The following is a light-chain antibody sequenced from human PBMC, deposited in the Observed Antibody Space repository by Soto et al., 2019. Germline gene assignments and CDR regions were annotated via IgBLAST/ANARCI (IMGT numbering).Light chain of an antibody. V-gene: IGKV3-11*01. CDR2: DAY. J-gene: IGKJ5*01. Sequence: VLTQSPATLSLSPGERATLSCRASQSIHTSLAWYQRKPGQAPRLLIYDAYNRATGIPPRFSGSGSGTDFTLTISSLEPEDSAVYYCQQRHMWPITFGQGTRLEIK. CDR3: QQRHMWPIT. CDR1: QSIHTS.